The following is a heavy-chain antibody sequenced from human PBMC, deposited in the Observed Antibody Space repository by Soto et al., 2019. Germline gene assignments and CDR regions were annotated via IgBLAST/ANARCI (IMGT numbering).Heavy chain of an antibody. D-gene: IGHD2-8*01. V-gene: IGHV3-21*01. J-gene: IGHJ5*02. Sequence: KPGGSLRLSCAASGFTFSSYSMNWVRQAPGKGLEWVSSISSSSSYIYYADSVKGRFTISRDNAKNSLYLQMNSLRAEDTAVYYCARDRWDDVLMVYASRVGGGSYNWFDPWGQGTLVTVSS. CDR3: ARDRWDDVLMVYASRVGGGSYNWFDP. CDR1: GFTFSSYS. CDR2: ISSSSSYI.